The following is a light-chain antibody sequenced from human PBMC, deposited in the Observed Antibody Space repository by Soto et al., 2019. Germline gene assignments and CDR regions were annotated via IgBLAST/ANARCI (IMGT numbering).Light chain of an antibody. V-gene: IGLV2-14*01. J-gene: IGLJ1*01. CDR3: RSYTNTNNYV. CDR1: SSDVGGYNY. Sequence: QSALTQPASVSGSPGQSITISCTGTSSDVGGYNYVSWFQQYPGKAPKLMIYDVSTRPSGVSHRFSGSKSGNTASLTNSGLQDEDEADYYCRSYTNTNNYVFGTRTPYTVL. CDR2: DVS.